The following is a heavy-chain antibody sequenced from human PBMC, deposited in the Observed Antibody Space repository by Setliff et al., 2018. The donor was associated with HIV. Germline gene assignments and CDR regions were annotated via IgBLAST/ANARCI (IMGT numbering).Heavy chain of an antibody. Sequence: TSETLSLTCTVSDGSITTDNYFWGWIRQPPGKGLEWIGSIYYTGNTYSNSSLKSRVSMSVDTSKKQIPLRLHSVTAADTAVYYCARHEGYLYDGSRYFGRFDPWGQGTLVTVSS. J-gene: IGHJ5*02. CDR1: DGSITTDNYF. CDR3: ARHEGYLYDGSRYFGRFDP. CDR2: IYYTGNT. D-gene: IGHD2-15*01. V-gene: IGHV4-39*01.